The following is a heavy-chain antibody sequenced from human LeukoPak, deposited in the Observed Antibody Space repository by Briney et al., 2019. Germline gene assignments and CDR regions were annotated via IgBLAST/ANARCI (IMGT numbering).Heavy chain of an antibody. J-gene: IGHJ4*02. CDR3: ARMDYVSSGWGAPFDD. CDR2: ISPSSSRI. CDR1: GFTFSSYN. D-gene: IGHD3-16*01. V-gene: IGHV3-48*04. Sequence: GGSLRLSCAASGFTFSSYNMNWVRQAPGKGLEWVSYISPSSSRIDYAASVRGRFTISRDNAKSSLYLQMNSLSTDDTAVYYCARMDYVSSGWGAPFDDWGQGTLVTVSS.